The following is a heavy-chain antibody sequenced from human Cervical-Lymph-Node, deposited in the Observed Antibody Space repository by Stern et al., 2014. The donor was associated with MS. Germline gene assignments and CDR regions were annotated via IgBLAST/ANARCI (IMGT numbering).Heavy chain of an antibody. J-gene: IGHJ6*02. V-gene: IGHV1-2*02. Sequence: VQLVESGAEMKKPGASVKVSCKTSGYTFTDFYIHWVRQAPGQGLEWMGWINPKNGDTKFARKFQGRVSMTRDTSFSTANLEVRRLTSDDTAIYFCARDKQEYDFWTGHHYYYGMDVWGQGTTVTVS. CDR1: GYTFTDFY. D-gene: IGHD3-3*01. CDR2: INPKNGDT. CDR3: ARDKQEYDFWTGHHYYYGMDV.